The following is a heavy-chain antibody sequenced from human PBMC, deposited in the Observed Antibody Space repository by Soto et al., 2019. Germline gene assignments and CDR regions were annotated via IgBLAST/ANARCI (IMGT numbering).Heavy chain of an antibody. CDR3: AKGPTIFGVIIVAEYYYGMDV. V-gene: IGHV3-23*01. J-gene: IGHJ6*02. CDR1: GFIFSTSA. Sequence: GSLRLSCVASGFIFSTSAMSWVRQAPGKGRQWVSAISGSGGSPYYADSVKGRFTISRDNSKNTLYLEMTSLRAEDTAVYYCAKGPTIFGVIIVAEYYYGMDVWGQGTTVTVSS. D-gene: IGHD3-3*01. CDR2: ISGSGGSP.